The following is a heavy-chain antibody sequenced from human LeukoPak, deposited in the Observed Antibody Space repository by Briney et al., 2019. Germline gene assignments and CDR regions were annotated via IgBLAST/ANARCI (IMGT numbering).Heavy chain of an antibody. Sequence: ASVKVSCTASGGTFITYAISWVRQAPGQGLEWMGGIIPIFGTANYAQKFQGRVTITADESTSTAYMELSSLRSEDTAVCYCARVRAITGTTGYYFDYWGQGTLVTVSS. CDR2: IIPIFGTA. J-gene: IGHJ4*02. CDR3: ARVRAITGTTGYYFDY. V-gene: IGHV1-69*01. D-gene: IGHD1-7*01. CDR1: GGTFITYA.